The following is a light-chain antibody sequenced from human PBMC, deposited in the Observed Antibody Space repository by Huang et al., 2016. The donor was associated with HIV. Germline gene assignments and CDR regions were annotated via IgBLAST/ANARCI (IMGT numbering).Light chain of an antibody. CDR3: QQANMYPRS. J-gene: IGKJ5*01. CDR2: STS. CDR1: QEISSW. Sequence: IQLTQSPSSVSASEGDRVRITCRERQEISSWLAWYQQKPPEAPTLLIHSTSILQSGVPSRFNGSGSGTDFFLTINSLRPDDFATYYCQQANMYPRSFGQGTRLDIK. V-gene: IGKV1-12*01.